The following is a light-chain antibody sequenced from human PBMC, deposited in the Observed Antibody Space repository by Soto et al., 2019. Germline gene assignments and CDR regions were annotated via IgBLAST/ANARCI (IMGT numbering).Light chain of an antibody. CDR1: QSVSSNY. V-gene: IGKV3-20*01. CDR3: QQYGRSPPLI. J-gene: IGKJ4*01. Sequence: EIGLTQSPGTLSLSPGERATLSCRASQSVSSNYLAWYQQKPGQAPRLLIYAASTRATGIPDRFSGSGSGTDFTLTISRLEPEDFAVYYCQQYGRSPPLIFGGGTKVEIK. CDR2: AAS.